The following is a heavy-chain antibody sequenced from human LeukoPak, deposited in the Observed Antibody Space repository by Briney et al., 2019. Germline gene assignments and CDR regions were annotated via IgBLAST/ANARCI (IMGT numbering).Heavy chain of an antibody. CDR3: ARASYCSSTSCYYEGAFDI. J-gene: IGHJ3*02. D-gene: IGHD2-2*01. CDR2: IYHSGST. V-gene: IGHV4-38-2*02. CDR1: GYSLSSGYY. Sequence: SETLSLTCTVSGYSLSSGYYWGGIRQPPGKGLEWIGSIYHSGSTYYNPSIKSRVTISVDTSKNQFSLKLSSVTAADTAVYYCARASYCSSTSCYYEGAFDIWGQGTMVTVSS.